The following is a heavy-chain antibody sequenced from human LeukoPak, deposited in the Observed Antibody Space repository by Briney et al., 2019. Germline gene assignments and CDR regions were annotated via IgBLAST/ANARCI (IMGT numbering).Heavy chain of an antibody. CDR3: AKSSSSWSYYFNY. CDR1: GFTFSGYA. J-gene: IGHJ4*02. CDR2: ITITGSSP. D-gene: IGHD6-13*01. Sequence: GGSLRLSCAASGFTFSGYAMAWVRQAPGNGLEWVSSITITGSSPSYADSVKGRFTVSRDNSKNTLYLQMNSLRAEDTAVYFCAKSSSSWSYYFNYWGQGTLVTVSS. V-gene: IGHV3-23*01.